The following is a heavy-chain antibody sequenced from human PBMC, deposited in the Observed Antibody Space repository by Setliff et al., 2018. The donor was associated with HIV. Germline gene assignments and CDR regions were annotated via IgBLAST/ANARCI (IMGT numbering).Heavy chain of an antibody. J-gene: IGHJ4*02. CDR2: VDPEDGET. Sequence: ASVKVSCKASGYTFTRYFMHCVRQAPGQGLEWLGRVDPEDGETIYAEKFQGRVTITADTSTDTAYMELSSLRSEDTAVYYCATAPTMKVVYSGFWGQGTLVTVSS. CDR1: GYTFTRYF. V-gene: IGHV1-69-2*01. D-gene: IGHD3-22*01. CDR3: ATAPTMKVVYSGF.